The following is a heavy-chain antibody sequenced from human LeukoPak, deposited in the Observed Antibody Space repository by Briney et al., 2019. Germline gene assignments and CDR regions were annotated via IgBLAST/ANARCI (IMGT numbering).Heavy chain of an antibody. CDR1: GYMFTGYY. D-gene: IGHD6-19*01. CDR3: ARVVAVTGTPVYYMDV. J-gene: IGHJ6*03. V-gene: IGHV1-2*02. Sequence: GASVKVSSTASGYMFTGYYMHRVRQAPGQGLEWMGWINPNSGGTNYAQKFQGRVTMTRATSISTAYMDLNRLRSDDTAVYYCARVVAVTGTPVYYMDVWGKGTTVTVSS. CDR2: INPNSGGT.